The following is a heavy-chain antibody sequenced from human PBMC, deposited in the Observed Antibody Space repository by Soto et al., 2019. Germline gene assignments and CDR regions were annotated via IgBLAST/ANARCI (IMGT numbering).Heavy chain of an antibody. D-gene: IGHD5-18*01. CDR2: IIPILGTA. CDR3: AGERDGYSHDALGI. Sequence: QVQLVQSGAEVKKPGSSVKVSCKASGGTFSSYAISWVRQAPGQGLEWMGGIIPILGTANYAQKFQGRVTITADESTGTAYLELSSLRSEDTAVYYCAGERDGYSHDALGIWGRRTMVTVSS. CDR1: GGTFSSYA. J-gene: IGHJ3*02. V-gene: IGHV1-69*12.